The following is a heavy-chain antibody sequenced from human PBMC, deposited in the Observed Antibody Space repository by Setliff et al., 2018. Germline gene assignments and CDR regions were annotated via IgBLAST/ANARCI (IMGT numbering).Heavy chain of an antibody. V-gene: IGHV3-11*04. CDR3: VRDHEWAFDM. D-gene: IGHD3-3*01. CDR2: IKSYGSGGTI. Sequence: GGSLRLSCAVSGLRFSDAWVSWVRQAPGKGLEWAGRIKSYGSGGTIDYADFAEGRFTIFRDNGRNSLYLQMNSLRAEDTALYYCVRDHEWAFDMWGLGTMVTVSS. J-gene: IGHJ3*02. CDR1: GLRFSDAW.